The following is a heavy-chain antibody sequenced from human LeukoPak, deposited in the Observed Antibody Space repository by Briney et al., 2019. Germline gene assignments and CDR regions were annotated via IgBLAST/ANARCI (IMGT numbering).Heavy chain of an antibody. CDR2: ISPGSTYI. Sequence: GGSLRLSCAASGFTFSTYRMNWVRQAPGKGLEWASCISPGSTYIHYADSVRGRFTISRDNAQNSLYLQMNSLRAEDTAVYYCARALDGYNEDYWGQGTLVTVSS. D-gene: IGHD5-24*01. CDR1: GFTFSTYR. V-gene: IGHV3-21*01. J-gene: IGHJ4*02. CDR3: ARALDGYNEDY.